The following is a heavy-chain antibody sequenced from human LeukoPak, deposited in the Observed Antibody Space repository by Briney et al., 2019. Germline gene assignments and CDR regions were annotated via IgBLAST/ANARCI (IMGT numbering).Heavy chain of an antibody. V-gene: IGHV3-9*01. Sequence: GRSLRLSCTASGFTFDDYAMHWVRQAPGKGLEWVSGISWNCGNIAYAESVKCRFTISRDTAKNSVYLQMNSLRAEDTALYYCVKDSGRNYYYGMDVWGQGTTVTVSS. J-gene: IGHJ6*02. CDR2: ISWNCGNI. CDR3: VKDSGRNYYYGMDV. CDR1: GFTFDDYA.